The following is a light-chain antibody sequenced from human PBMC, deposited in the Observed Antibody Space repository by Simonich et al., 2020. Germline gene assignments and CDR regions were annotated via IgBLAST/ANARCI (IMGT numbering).Light chain of an antibody. Sequence: DIVMTQSPLSLPVTQGEPASISFRSNQSLLHSNGYNYLDWYLQKPGQSPQLLIDLGSNRASGVPDRFSGSGSGTDFTLKISRVEAEDVGVYYCMQALQTPQFTFGPGTKVDIK. J-gene: IGKJ3*01. CDR2: LGS. CDR3: MQALQTPQFT. V-gene: IGKV2-28*01. CDR1: QSLLHSNGYNY.